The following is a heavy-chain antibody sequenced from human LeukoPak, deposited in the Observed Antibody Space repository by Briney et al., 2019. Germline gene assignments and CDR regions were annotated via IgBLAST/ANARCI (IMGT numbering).Heavy chain of an antibody. D-gene: IGHD6-6*01. V-gene: IGHV3-7*01. CDR1: GFTFSSYW. CDR3: ARPLSSSSGEFDY. CDR2: IKQDGSEK. J-gene: IGHJ4*02. Sequence: GGSLRLSCAASGFTFSSYWMSWVREAPGKGLEWGANIKQDGSEKYYVDSVKGRFTISRDNAKNSLYLQMNSLRAEDTAVYYCARPLSSSSGEFDYWGQGTLVTVSS.